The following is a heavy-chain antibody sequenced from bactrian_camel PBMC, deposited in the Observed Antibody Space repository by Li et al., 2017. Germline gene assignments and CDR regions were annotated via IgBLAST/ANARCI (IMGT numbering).Heavy chain of an antibody. CDR1: GFTFANSG. Sequence: VQLVESGGGLVQPGGSLRLSCATSGFTFANSGMNWVRQAPGKGLEWVSTLNSGFSATSYVDSVKGRFTISRDNAKNTLYLQMNSLKPEDTAVYRCVRDLASLYAYWGQGTQVTVS. J-gene: IGHJ4*01. CDR2: LNSGFSAT. V-gene: IGHV3S36*01. CDR3: VRDLASLYAY. D-gene: IGHD1*01.